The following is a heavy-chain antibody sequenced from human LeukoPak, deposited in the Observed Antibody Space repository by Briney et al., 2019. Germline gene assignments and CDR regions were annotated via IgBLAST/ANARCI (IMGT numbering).Heavy chain of an antibody. CDR3: ARGLEQWLVLHYYYYMDV. Sequence: ASAKVSCKASGYTFTSYDINWVRQATGQGLEWMGWMNPNSGNTGYAQKFQGRVTITRNTSISTAYMELSSLRSEDTAVYYCARGLEQWLVLHYYYYMDVWGKGTTVTVSS. D-gene: IGHD6-19*01. CDR2: MNPNSGNT. V-gene: IGHV1-8*03. CDR1: GYTFTSYD. J-gene: IGHJ6*03.